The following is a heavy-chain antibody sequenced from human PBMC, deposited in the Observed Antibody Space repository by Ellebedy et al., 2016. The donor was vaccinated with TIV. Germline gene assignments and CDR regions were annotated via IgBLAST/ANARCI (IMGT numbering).Heavy chain of an antibody. D-gene: IGHD1-14*01. Sequence: GESLKIPCSVSGFTFSSYAMSWVRQAPGKGLEWVSAISGSGGSTYYADSVKGRFTISRDNSKNTQYLQMNSLRAEETAVYYCAKEHSSGGAFDIWGQGTMVTVSS. V-gene: IGHV3-23*01. CDR2: ISGSGGST. J-gene: IGHJ3*02. CDR1: GFTFSSYA. CDR3: AKEHSSGGAFDI.